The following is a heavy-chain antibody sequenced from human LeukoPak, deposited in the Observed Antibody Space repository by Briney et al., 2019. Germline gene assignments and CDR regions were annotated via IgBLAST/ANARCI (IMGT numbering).Heavy chain of an antibody. D-gene: IGHD3-10*01. CDR3: AREIFGSGSYPDY. V-gene: IGHV3-48*03. CDR2: ISSSGSTI. CDR1: GFTFSSYE. J-gene: IGHJ4*02. Sequence: PGGSLRLSCAASGFTFSSYEMNWVRQAPGKGLEWVSYISSSGSTIYYADSVKGRFTISRDNSKNTVYLQMNSLGGEDTAVYYCAREIFGSGSYPDYWGQGTLVTVSS.